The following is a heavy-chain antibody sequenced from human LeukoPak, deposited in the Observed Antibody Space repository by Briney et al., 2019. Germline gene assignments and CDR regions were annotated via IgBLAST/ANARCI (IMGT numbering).Heavy chain of an antibody. CDR1: GFTFRNYW. V-gene: IGHV3-74*01. J-gene: IGHJ3*02. CDR3: TRGDYGAYGYDAFDI. D-gene: IGHD4-17*01. CDR2: INSDGSST. Sequence: GGSLRLSCAASGFTFRNYWMHWVRQAPGKGLVWVSRINSDGSSTSYADSVKGRFTISRDNAKNTFYLQMNSLRAEDTAMYYCTRGDYGAYGYDAFDIWGQGTMVTVSS.